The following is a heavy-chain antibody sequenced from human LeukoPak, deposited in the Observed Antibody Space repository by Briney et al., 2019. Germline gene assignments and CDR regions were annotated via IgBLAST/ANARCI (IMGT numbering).Heavy chain of an antibody. CDR3: ARMEARYSYGDDY. D-gene: IGHD5-18*01. CDR2: FDWDDDQ. J-gene: IGHJ4*02. CDR1: WFSLSTSGMC. V-gene: IGHV2-70*01. Sequence: SGPALVKPTQTLTLTCNFSWFSLSTSGMCMSWIHQPPGKSLEWLALFDWDDDQYYSNSLKTRLPISQDTSKNQVVLTRTNMNPVDTATYYCARMEARYSYGDDYWGQRTLVTVSS.